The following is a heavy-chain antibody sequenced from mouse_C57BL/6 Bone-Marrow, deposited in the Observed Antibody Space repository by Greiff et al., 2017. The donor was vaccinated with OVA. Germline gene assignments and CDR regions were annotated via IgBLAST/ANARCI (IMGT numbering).Heavy chain of an antibody. J-gene: IGHJ3*01. CDR2: IDPNRGGT. CDR3: AREDSNPFAY. V-gene: IGHV1-72*01. Sequence: QVQLQQPGAELVKPGASVKLSCKASGYTFTSYWMHWVKQRPGRGLEWIGRIDPNRGGTKYNEKFKSKATLTVDKPSSTAYMQLSSLTSEDSAVYYCAREDSNPFAYWGQGTLVTVSA. D-gene: IGHD2-5*01. CDR1: GYTFTSYW.